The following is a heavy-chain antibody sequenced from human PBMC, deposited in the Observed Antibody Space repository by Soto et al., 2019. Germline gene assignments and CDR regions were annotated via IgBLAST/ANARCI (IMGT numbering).Heavy chain of an antibody. D-gene: IGHD1-26*01. Sequence: GGSLRLSCAASGFTFSSYSMNWVRQAPGKGLEWVSYISSSSSTIYYADSVKGRFTISRDNAKNSLYLQMNSLRDEDTAVYYCARDLRGRGYYYYYGMDVWGQGTTVTVSS. CDR2: ISSSSSTI. CDR3: ARDLRGRGYYYYYGMDV. J-gene: IGHJ6*02. CDR1: GFTFSSYS. V-gene: IGHV3-48*02.